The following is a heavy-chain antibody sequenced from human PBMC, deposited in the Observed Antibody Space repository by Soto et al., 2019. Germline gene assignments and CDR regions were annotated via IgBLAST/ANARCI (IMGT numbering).Heavy chain of an antibody. J-gene: IGHJ2*01. CDR2: INAGNGNT. V-gene: IGHV1-3*01. CDR1: GYTFTSYA. D-gene: IGHD4-17*01. CDR3: ARGTLYGAPRDWYFDL. Sequence: ASVKVSYKASGYTFTSYAMHWVRQAPGQRLEWMGWINAGNGNTKYSQKFQGRVTITRDTSASTAYMELSSLRSEDTAVYYCARGTLYGAPRDWYFDLWGRGTLVTVPQ.